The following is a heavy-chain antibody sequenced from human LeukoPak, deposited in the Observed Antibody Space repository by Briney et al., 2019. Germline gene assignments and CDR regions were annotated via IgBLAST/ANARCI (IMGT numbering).Heavy chain of an antibody. Sequence: GGSLRLSCAASGFTFSSYAMSWVRQAPGKGLEWVPAISGSGGSTYYADSVKGRFTISRDNSKNTLYLQMNSLRAEDTAVYYCAIRKGATSFDYWGQGTLVTVSS. V-gene: IGHV3-23*01. D-gene: IGHD1-26*01. CDR3: AIRKGATSFDY. J-gene: IGHJ4*02. CDR1: GFTFSSYA. CDR2: ISGSGGST.